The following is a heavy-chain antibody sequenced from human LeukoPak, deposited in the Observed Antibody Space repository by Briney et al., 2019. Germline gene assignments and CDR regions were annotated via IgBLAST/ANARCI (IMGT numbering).Heavy chain of an antibody. CDR2: MHPISGNT. CDR3: ARLSYGSGSYFDY. CDR1: GYTFTSYD. D-gene: IGHD3-10*01. J-gene: IGHJ4*02. V-gene: IGHV1-8*01. Sequence: GASVKVSCRASGYTFTSYDINWVRQATGQGLEWMGWMHPISGNTGYAQKFQGRVIMTRDTSISTVYMELSSLTSEDTAVYYCARLSYGSGSYFDYWGQGTLVTVSS.